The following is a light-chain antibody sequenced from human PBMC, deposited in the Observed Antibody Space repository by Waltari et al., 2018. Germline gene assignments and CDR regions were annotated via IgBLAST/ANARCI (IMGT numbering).Light chain of an antibody. CDR2: DVT. CDR1: SSDVGGYTY. CDR3: SSYTSSSTWV. Sequence: QSALTQPASVSGSPGQSITISCTGTSSDVGGYTYVSWYQQHPGKAPKLMIYDVTTRPSGVSNRFSGSKSVNTAPLTISGLQAEDEADYYCSSYTSSSTWVFGGGTKLTVL. J-gene: IGLJ3*02. V-gene: IGLV2-14*03.